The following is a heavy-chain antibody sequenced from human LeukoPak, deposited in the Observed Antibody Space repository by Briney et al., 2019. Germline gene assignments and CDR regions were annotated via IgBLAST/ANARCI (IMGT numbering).Heavy chain of an antibody. CDR1: GFTFSSYW. CDR2: ISSSSSYI. V-gene: IGHV3-21*01. D-gene: IGHD3-9*01. J-gene: IGHJ4*02. CDR3: ARAPAPILTGYYLDY. Sequence: GGSLRLSCETSGFTFSSYWMNWVRQAPGKGLEWVSSISSSSSYIYYADSVKGRFTISRDDAKNSLYLQMNSLRAEDTAVYYCARAPAPILTGYYLDYWGQGTLVTVSS.